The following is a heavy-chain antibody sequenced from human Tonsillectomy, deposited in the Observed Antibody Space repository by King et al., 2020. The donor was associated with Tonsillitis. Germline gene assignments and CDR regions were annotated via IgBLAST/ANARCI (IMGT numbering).Heavy chain of an antibody. J-gene: IGHJ4*02. CDR3: AGLNYDKNPDY. Sequence: QLQESGPGLVKPSETLSLTCTVSGGSIRSYYWSWIRQPPGKGLEWIGYINYSGSTNYNPSLKSRVTISVDTSKNQFSLKLSSVTAADTAVYYCAGLNYDKNPDYWGQGTLVTVSS. V-gene: IGHV4-59*08. CDR1: GGSIRSYY. D-gene: IGHD3-22*01. CDR2: INYSGST.